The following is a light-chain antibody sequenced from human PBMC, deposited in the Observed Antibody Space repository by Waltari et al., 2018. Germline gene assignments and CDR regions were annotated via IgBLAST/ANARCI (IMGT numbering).Light chain of an antibody. CDR2: AAS. CDR1: QSVSSN. Sequence: EIVMTQSPATLSVSPGERTTLSCRASQSVSSNLAWYQQKPGQAPSLLIYAASTRATGIPARFSGSGSGTEFTLTISSLQSEDFAVYYCQQYNKWPLTIGQGTKVEIK. J-gene: IGKJ1*01. V-gene: IGKV3-15*01. CDR3: QQYNKWPLT.